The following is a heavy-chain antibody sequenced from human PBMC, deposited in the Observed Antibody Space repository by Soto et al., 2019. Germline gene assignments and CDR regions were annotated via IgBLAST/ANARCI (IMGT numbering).Heavy chain of an antibody. CDR1: GFSFSNTG. Sequence: VGSLRLSCVASGFSFSNTGMHWVCQAPGKGLEWVAVISFDGTNRNYAESVKGRFTVSRDNLKNSLYLQINSLTPEDTAVYYCARDVSPHMNPSWFDPWGQGTLVTVSS. CDR3: ARDVSPHMNPSWFDP. V-gene: IGHV3-30*03. J-gene: IGHJ5*02. CDR2: ISFDGTNR.